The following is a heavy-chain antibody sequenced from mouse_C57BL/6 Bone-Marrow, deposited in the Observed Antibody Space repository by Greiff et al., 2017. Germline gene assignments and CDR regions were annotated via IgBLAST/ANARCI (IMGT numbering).Heavy chain of an antibody. CDR2: IYPRDGST. CDR1: GYTFTSYD. V-gene: IGHV1-85*01. CDR3: ARDYGSSYWYFDV. J-gene: IGHJ1*03. D-gene: IGHD1-1*01. Sequence: QVQLQQSGPELVKPGASVKLSCKASGYTFTSYDINWVKQRPGQGLEWIGWIYPRDGSTTYNEKFKGKATLTVDTSSSTAYMELHSLTSEDSAVYFCARDYGSSYWYFDVWGTGTTVTVSS.